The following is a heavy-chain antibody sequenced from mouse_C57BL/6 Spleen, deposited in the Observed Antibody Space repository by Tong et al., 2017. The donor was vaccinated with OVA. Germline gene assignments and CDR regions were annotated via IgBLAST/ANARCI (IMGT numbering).Heavy chain of an antibody. CDR3: ARWVGHFDY. CDR1: GYSFTDYN. Sequence: EVQWQESGPELVKPGASVKISCKASGYSFTDYNMNWVKQSNGKSIEWIGDINPNNGGTIYNQKFKGKATLTVDKSSSTAYMELSRLTSEDTAVYYCARWVGHFDYWCQGTTLKVSS. J-gene: IGHJ2*01. CDR2: INPNNGGT. D-gene: IGHD1-1*02. V-gene: IGHV1-18*01.